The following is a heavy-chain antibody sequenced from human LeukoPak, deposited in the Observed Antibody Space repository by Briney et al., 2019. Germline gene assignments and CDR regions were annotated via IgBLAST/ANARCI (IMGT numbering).Heavy chain of an antibody. CDR1: GFTFSSYS. J-gene: IGHJ6*02. Sequence: PGGSLRLSCAASGFTFSSYSMNWVRQAPGKGLEWVSSISSSSSYIYYADSVKGRFTISRDNAKNSLYLQMNSLRAEDTAVYYCASVQLWFGELLTSYYGMDVWGQGTTVTVSS. D-gene: IGHD3-10*01. CDR3: ASVQLWFGELLTSYYGMDV. V-gene: IGHV3-21*01. CDR2: ISSSSSYI.